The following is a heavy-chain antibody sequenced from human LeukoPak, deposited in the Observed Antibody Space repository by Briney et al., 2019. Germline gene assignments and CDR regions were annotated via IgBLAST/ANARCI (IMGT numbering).Heavy chain of an antibody. J-gene: IGHJ4*02. V-gene: IGHV3-23*01. CDR1: GFTFSSYA. CDR2: ISGSGSSA. CDR3: AKRYCSGGSCYSFDY. Sequence: GESLRLSCAASGFTFSSYALTWVRQPPGKGLEWVSIISGSGSSAYYTDSVQGRFTISRDNSKSTLYLQMDSLGAEDTAVYYCAKRYCSGGSCYSFDYWGQGTLVTVSS. D-gene: IGHD2-15*01.